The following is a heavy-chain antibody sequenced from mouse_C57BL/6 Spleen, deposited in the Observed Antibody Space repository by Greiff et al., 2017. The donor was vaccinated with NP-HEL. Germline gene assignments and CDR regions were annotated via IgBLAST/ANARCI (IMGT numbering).Heavy chain of an antibody. CDR1: GFNIKDDY. V-gene: IGHV14-4*01. D-gene: IGHD1-1*01. CDR3: TVSSGSSYRFAY. Sequence: VQLQQSGAELVRPGASVKLSCTASGFNIKDDYMHWVKQRPEQGLEWIGWIDPENGDTEYASKFQGKATITADTSSNTAYLQLSSLTSEDTAVYYCTVSSGSSYRFAYWGQGTLVTVSA. J-gene: IGHJ3*01. CDR2: IDPENGDT.